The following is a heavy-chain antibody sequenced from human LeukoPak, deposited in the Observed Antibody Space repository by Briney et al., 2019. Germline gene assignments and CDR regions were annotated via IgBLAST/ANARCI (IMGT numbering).Heavy chain of an antibody. CDR2: ISYDGSNK. CDR1: GFTFSSYA. D-gene: IGHD3-3*01. J-gene: IGHJ4*02. V-gene: IGHV3-30*04. CDR3: ARDFVYYDFWSGYFDY. Sequence: GGSLRFSCAASGFTFSSYAMRWVRQAPGKGLEWVAVISYDGSNKYYADSVKGRFTISRDNSKNTLYLQMNSLRAEDTAVYYCARDFVYYDFWSGYFDYWGQGTLVTVSS.